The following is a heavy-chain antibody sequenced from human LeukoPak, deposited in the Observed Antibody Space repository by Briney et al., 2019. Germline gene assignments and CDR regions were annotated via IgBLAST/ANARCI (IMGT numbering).Heavy chain of an antibody. D-gene: IGHD3-22*01. Sequence: AASVKVSCTASGYTFTSYAMNWVRQAPGQGLEWMGWINTNTGNPTYAQGFTGRFVFSLDTSVSTAYLQISSLKAEDTAVYYCARVGRDSSGCYSVDYWGQGTLVTVSS. V-gene: IGHV7-4-1*02. CDR2: INTNTGNP. J-gene: IGHJ4*02. CDR3: ARVGRDSSGCYSVDY. CDR1: GYTFTSYA.